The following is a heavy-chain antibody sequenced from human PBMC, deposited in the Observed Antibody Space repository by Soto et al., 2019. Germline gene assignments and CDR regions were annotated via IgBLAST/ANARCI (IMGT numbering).Heavy chain of an antibody. J-gene: IGHJ3*02. D-gene: IGHD2-15*01. V-gene: IGHV4-30-4*01. Sequence: SETLSLTCTVSGGSISSGDYYWSWIRQPPGKGLEWIGYIYYSGSTYYNPSLKSRVTISVDTSKNQFPLKLSSVTAADTAVYYCDGYCSGGSCYSGGAFDIWGQGTMVTVSS. CDR1: GGSISSGDYY. CDR2: IYYSGST. CDR3: DGYCSGGSCYSGGAFDI.